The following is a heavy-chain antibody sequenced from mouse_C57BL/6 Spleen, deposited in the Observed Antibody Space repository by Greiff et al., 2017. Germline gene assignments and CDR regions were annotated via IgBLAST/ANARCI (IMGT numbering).Heavy chain of an antibody. V-gene: IGHV1-15*01. J-gene: IGHJ2*01. D-gene: IGHD1-1*01. Sequence: VQLQQSGAELVRPGASVTLSCKASGYTFTDYEMHWVKQTPVHGLEWIGAIDPATGGTAYNQKFKGKAILTADKSSSTAYMELRSLTSEDSAVYYCTRGDYGSSYYFDYWGQGTTLTVSS. CDR3: TRGDYGSSYYFDY. CDR2: IDPATGGT. CDR1: GYTFTDYE.